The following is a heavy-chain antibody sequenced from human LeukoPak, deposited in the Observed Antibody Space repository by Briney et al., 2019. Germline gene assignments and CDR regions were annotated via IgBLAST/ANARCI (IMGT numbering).Heavy chain of an antibody. CDR2: ISSSSSYI. CDR3: ANYYDYVWGSYRSILEGSPNLDY. V-gene: IGHV3-21*04. D-gene: IGHD3-16*02. J-gene: IGHJ4*02. Sequence: GGSLRLSCAASGFTFSSYSMNWVRQAPGKGLEWVSSISSSSSYIYCADSVKGRFTISRDNSKNTLYLQMNSLRAEDTAVYYCANYYDYVWGSYRSILEGSPNLDYWGQGTLVTVSS. CDR1: GFTFSSYS.